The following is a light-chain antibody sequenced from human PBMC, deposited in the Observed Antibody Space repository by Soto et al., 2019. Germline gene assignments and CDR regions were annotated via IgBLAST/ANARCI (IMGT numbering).Light chain of an antibody. CDR1: QSIKSW. CDR3: QRYNNWPLT. J-gene: IGKJ4*01. CDR2: EAS. V-gene: IGKV1-5*03. Sequence: DIQMTQSPSTLSASVGDRVTITCRASQSIKSWLAWYQQKPGKAPKLLIYEASSLESGVPSRFGGSGSGTEFTLTISSLQPDDFATYYCQRYNNWPLTFGGGTKVESK.